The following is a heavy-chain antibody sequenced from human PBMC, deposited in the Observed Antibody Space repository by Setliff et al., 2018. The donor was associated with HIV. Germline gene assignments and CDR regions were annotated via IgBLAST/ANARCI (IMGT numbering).Heavy chain of an antibody. CDR1: GYSFARYG. Sequence: ASVKVSCKASGYSFARYGLSWVRQAPGQGLEWMGWISGFNGNTKYAQSFQDSVAMTTETATSTAYMEMRSLRSDETAVDFCARVPYRSAWFSGGHDAFDIWGQGTMVTVSS. V-gene: IGHV1-18*01. D-gene: IGHD6-19*01. J-gene: IGHJ3*02. CDR2: ISGFNGNT. CDR3: ARVPYRSAWFSGGHDAFDI.